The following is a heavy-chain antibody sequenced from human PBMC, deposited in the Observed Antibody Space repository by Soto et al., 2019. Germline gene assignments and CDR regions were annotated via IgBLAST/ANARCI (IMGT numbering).Heavy chain of an antibody. V-gene: IGHV3-33*01. CDR3: AGSIAAAGKGGYYYYGMDV. J-gene: IGHJ6*02. D-gene: IGHD6-13*01. CDR2: IWYDGSNK. Sequence: GGSLRLSCAASGFTFSSYGMHWVRQAPGKGLEWVAVIWYDGSNKYYADSVKGRFTISRDNSKNTLYLQMNSLRAEDTAVYYCAGSIAAAGKGGYYYYGMDVWGQGTTVTVSS. CDR1: GFTFSSYG.